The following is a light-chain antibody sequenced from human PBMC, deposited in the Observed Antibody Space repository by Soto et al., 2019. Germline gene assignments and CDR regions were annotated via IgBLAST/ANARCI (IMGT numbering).Light chain of an antibody. CDR3: QQYDSSPLT. Sequence: EIVLTQSPDTLSLSPGERATLSCRASQSVSSALLAWYQQKPGQAPRLLIYRASTRATGIPDRFTGSGSGKDFTLTISRLEPEDFAVYYCQQYDSSPLTFGGATKVEIK. J-gene: IGKJ4*01. CDR1: QSVSSAL. V-gene: IGKV3-20*01. CDR2: RAS.